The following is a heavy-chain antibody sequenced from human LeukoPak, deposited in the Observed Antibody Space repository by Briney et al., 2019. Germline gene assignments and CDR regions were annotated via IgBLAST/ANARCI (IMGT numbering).Heavy chain of an antibody. CDR3: ASTQGDYGDYFDY. J-gene: IGHJ4*02. V-gene: IGHV1-2*06. Sequence: ASVKVSCKASGYAFTGYYMHWVRQAPGQGLEWMGRINPNSGGTNYAQKFQGRVTMTRDTSISTAYMELSRLRSDDTAVYYCASTQGDYGDYFDYWGPGTLVTVSS. CDR1: GYAFTGYY. D-gene: IGHD4-17*01. CDR2: INPNSGGT.